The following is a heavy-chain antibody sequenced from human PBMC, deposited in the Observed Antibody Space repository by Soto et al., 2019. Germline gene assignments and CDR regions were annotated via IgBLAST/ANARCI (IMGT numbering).Heavy chain of an antibody. J-gene: IGHJ4*02. CDR3: ARATYYYDRSGYLYNFDY. V-gene: IGHV4-59*01. D-gene: IGHD3-22*01. CDR2: IYYSGSI. Sequence: SETLSLTCTVSGGSFSPDYWSWIRQPPGKGLEWIGYIYYSGSINYNPSLKSRVTISVDTSKNQFSLKLSSVIAADTAMYYCARATYYYDRSGYLYNFDYWGQGTLVTVSS. CDR1: GGSFSPDY.